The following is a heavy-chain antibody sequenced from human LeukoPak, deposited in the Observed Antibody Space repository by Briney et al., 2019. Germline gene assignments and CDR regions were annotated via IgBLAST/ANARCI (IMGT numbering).Heavy chain of an antibody. CDR1: GGSFSGYY. V-gene: IGHV4-34*01. Sequence: RSSETLSLTCAVYGGSFSGYYWSWIRQPPGKGLEWIGEINHSGSTNYNPSLKSRVTISVDTSKNQFSLKLSSVTAADTAVYYCARGITYYDFWSGYSTSNWFDPWGQGTLVTVSS. D-gene: IGHD3-3*01. CDR3: ARGITYYDFWSGYSTSNWFDP. J-gene: IGHJ5*02. CDR2: INHSGST.